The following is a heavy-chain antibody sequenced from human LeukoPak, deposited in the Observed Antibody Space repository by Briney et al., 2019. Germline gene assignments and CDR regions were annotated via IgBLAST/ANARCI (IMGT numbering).Heavy chain of an antibody. V-gene: IGHV1-46*01. CDR3: ARGENIVGATVIFDY. D-gene: IGHD1-26*01. CDR1: GYTFTSYY. Sequence: ASVKVSCKASGYTFTSYYMHWVRQAPGQGLEWMGIINPSGGSTSYAQKFQGRVTMTRDTSTSTVYMELSSLRSEDTAVYYCARGENIVGATVIFDYCGQGTLVTVSA. J-gene: IGHJ4*02. CDR2: INPSGGST.